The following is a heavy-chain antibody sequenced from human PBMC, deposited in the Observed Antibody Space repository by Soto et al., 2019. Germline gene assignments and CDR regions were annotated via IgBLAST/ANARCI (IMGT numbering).Heavy chain of an antibody. CDR2: IYYSGST. CDR3: ARGCSGGSCYSGFNWFDP. D-gene: IGHD2-15*01. Sequence: SETLSLTCPVSGGSISSSSYYWGWIRQPPGKGLEWIGSIYYSGSTYYNPSLKSRVTISVDTSKNQFSLKLSSVTAADTAVYYCARGCSGGSCYSGFNWFDPWGQGALVTVSS. CDR1: GGSISSSSYY. J-gene: IGHJ5*02. V-gene: IGHV4-39*01.